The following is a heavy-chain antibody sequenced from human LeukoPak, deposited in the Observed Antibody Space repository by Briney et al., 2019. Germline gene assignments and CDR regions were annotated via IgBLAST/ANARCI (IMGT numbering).Heavy chain of an antibody. Sequence: ASVKVSCKASGYTFTSYDINWVRQAPGQGLEWMGWISAYNGNTNYAQKLQGKVTMTTDTSTSTASTELRSLRSDDTAVYYCARSAAAGREWIDYWGQGTLVTVSS. V-gene: IGHV1-18*01. D-gene: IGHD6-13*01. CDR3: ARSAAAGREWIDY. J-gene: IGHJ4*02. CDR2: ISAYNGNT. CDR1: GYTFTSYD.